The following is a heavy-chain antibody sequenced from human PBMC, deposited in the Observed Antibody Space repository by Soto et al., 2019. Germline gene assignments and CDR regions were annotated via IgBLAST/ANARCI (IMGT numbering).Heavy chain of an antibody. CDR3: ARGRITMVRGVLPYFDY. V-gene: IGHV4-59*01. J-gene: IGHJ4*02. CDR1: GGSISSYY. Sequence: QVQLQESGPGLVKPSETLSLTCTVSGGSISSYYWSWIRQPPGKGLEWIGYIYYSGSTNSNPSLKSRVTISVDTSKNQFSLKLSSVTAADTAVYYCARGRITMVRGVLPYFDYWGQGTLVTVSS. CDR2: IYYSGST. D-gene: IGHD3-10*01.